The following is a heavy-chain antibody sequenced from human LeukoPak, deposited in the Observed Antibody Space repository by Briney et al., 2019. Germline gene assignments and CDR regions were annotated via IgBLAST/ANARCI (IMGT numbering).Heavy chain of an antibody. V-gene: IGHV4-34*01. J-gene: IGHJ4*02. CDR1: GGSFSGYY. CDR2: INHSGST. D-gene: IGHD6-13*01. CDR3: ARGIAAAVRPLGY. Sequence: SETLSLTCAVYGGSFSGYYWSWIRQPPGKGLEWIGEINHSGSTNYNPSLKSRVTISVDTSKNQFSLKLSSVTAADTAVYYCARGIAAAVRPLGYWGQGTLVTVSS.